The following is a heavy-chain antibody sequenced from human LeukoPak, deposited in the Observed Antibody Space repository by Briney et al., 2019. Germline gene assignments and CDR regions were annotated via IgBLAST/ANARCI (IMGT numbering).Heavy chain of an antibody. CDR1: GYSFTTYW. CDR2: YYPGDSDN. J-gene: IGHJ6*04. V-gene: IGHV5-51*01. D-gene: IGHD2-2*01. CDR3: ARHKPNPYCSSTSCYLFHYGMDV. Sequence: GESLETSCKGSGYSFTTYWIAWVRQIPGKGLEWRGIYYPGDSDNRYSPPFQGQVTISADKSISTAYLQWRSLKASDTAMYYCARHKPNPYCSSTSCYLFHYGMDVWGKGTTVTVSS.